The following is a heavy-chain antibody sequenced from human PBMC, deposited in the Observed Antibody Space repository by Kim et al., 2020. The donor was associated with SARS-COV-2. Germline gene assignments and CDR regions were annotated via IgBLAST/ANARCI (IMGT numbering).Heavy chain of an antibody. CDR2: ISYDGSNK. Sequence: GGSLRLSCAASGFTFSSYGMHWVRQAPGKGLEWVAVISYDGSNKYYADSVKGRFTISRDNSKNTLYLQMNSLRAEDTAVYYCARSYYYDSSGYLSFDYWGQGTLVTVSS. J-gene: IGHJ4*02. V-gene: IGHV3-33*05. CDR1: GFTFSSYG. CDR3: ARSYYYDSSGYLSFDY. D-gene: IGHD3-22*01.